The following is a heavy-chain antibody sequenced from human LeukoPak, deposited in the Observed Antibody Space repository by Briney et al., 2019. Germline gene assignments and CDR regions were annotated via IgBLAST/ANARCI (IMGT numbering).Heavy chain of an antibody. J-gene: IGHJ4*02. V-gene: IGHV3-7*01. CDR2: IKQDGSEK. D-gene: IGHD2-15*01. CDR1: GFTFSSCW. Sequence: GGSLRLSCAASGFTFSSCWMSWVRQAPGKGLEWVANIKQDGSEKYYVDSVKGRFTISRDNAKNSLYLQMNSLRAEDTAVYYCARDRSGGSCYLDYWGQGTLVTVSS. CDR3: ARDRSGGSCYLDY.